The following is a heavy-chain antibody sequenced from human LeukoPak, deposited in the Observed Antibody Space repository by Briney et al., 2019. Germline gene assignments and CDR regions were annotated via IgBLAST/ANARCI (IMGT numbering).Heavy chain of an antibody. J-gene: IGHJ4*02. V-gene: IGHV3-9*01. CDR2: ISWNSGSI. Sequence: PGGSLRLSCAASGFTFDGYAMHWVRHAPGKGLEWVSGISWNSGSIGYADSVKGRFTISRDNAKNSLYLQMNSLRAEDTALYYCAKDSKTYYYGSGSSYYFDYWGQGTLVTVSS. D-gene: IGHD3-10*01. CDR3: AKDSKTYYYGSGSSYYFDY. CDR1: GFTFDGYA.